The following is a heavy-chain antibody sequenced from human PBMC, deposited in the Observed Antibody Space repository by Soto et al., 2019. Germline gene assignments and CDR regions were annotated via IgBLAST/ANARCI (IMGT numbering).Heavy chain of an antibody. CDR3: AKGFGYCSGGSCSALESSVDY. CDR1: GFTFSSYA. V-gene: IGHV3-23*01. CDR2: ISGSGGST. Sequence: GGSLRLSCAASGFTFSSYAMSWVRQAPGKGLEWVSAISGSGGSTYYADSVKGRFTISRDNSKNTLYLQMNSLRAEDTAVYYCAKGFGYCSGGSCSALESSVDYWGQGTLVTVSS. D-gene: IGHD2-15*01. J-gene: IGHJ4*02.